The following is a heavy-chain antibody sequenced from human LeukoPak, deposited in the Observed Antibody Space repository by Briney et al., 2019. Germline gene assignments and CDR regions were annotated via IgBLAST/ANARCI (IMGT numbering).Heavy chain of an antibody. D-gene: IGHD4-17*01. J-gene: IGHJ4*02. CDR3: ARDENGDFSFDY. V-gene: IGHV3-48*03. Sequence: GGSLRLSCAASGFTFSSYEMNWVRQAPGKGLEWVSYISSSGSSIYYADSVKGRFTISRDNANNSLYLQMNSLRAEDTAIYYCARDENGDFSFDYWGQGTLVTVSS. CDR2: ISSSGSSI. CDR1: GFTFSSYE.